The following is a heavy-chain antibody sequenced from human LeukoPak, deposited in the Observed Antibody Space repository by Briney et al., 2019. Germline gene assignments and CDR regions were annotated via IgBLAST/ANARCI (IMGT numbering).Heavy chain of an antibody. CDR3: ARDSSGWYWRRNWFDP. CDR1: GFTFSSYA. V-gene: IGHV3-30*04. CDR2: ISYDGSNK. D-gene: IGHD6-19*01. Sequence: GGSLRLSCAASGFTFSSYAMHWVRQAPGKGLEWVAVISYDGSNKYYADTVKSRFTISRDNSKNTLYLQMNSLRAEDTAVYYCARDSSGWYWRRNWFDPWGQGTLVTVSS. J-gene: IGHJ5*02.